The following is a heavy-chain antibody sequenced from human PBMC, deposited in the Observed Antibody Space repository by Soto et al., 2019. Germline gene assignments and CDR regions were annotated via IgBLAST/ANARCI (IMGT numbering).Heavy chain of an antibody. CDR3: ARAGPLWFGELFAWFDP. V-gene: IGHV4-30-4*01. D-gene: IGHD3-10*01. CDR2: IYYSGST. J-gene: IGHJ5*02. Sequence: SETLSLTCTVSGGSISSGDYYWSWIRQPPGKGLEWIGYIYYSGSTYYNPSLKSRVTISVDTSKNQFSLKLSSVTAADTAVYYCARAGPLWFGELFAWFDPWGQGTLVTVSS. CDR1: GGSISSGDYY.